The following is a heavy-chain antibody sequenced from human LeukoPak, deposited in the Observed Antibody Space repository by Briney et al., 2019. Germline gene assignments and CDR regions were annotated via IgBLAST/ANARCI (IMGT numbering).Heavy chain of an antibody. Sequence: ASVKVSCKASGYAVTSYGNNWVRQAPGQGLEWMGWISAYNGNTNYAQKLQGRVTITTDISTSTAYMELRSLRSDDTAVYYCARCEILWFGEDYYYMDVWGKGTTVTISS. CDR2: ISAYNGNT. CDR1: GYAVTSYG. CDR3: ARCEILWFGEDYYYMDV. J-gene: IGHJ6*03. V-gene: IGHV1-18*01. D-gene: IGHD3-10*01.